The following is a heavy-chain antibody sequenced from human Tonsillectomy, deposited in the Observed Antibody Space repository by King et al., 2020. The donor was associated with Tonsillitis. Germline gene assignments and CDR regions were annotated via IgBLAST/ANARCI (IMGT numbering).Heavy chain of an antibody. CDR1: GGSISIYY. Sequence: LQLQESGPGLVKPSETLSLTCTVSGGSISIYYWSWIRQPPGKVLEWVGYIYHSGSTSYNPSLKSRVTISVDTSKNQFSLKLCSVSAADTAVYYCARGVNDYVWGSYRYDYWGQGTLVTVSS. J-gene: IGHJ4*02. CDR3: ARGVNDYVWGSYRYDY. D-gene: IGHD3-16*02. V-gene: IGHV4-59*01. CDR2: IYHSGST.